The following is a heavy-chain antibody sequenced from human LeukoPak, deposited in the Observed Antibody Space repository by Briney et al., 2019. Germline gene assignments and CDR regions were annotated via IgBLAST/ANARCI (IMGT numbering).Heavy chain of an antibody. Sequence: NSGGSLRLSCAGSGFTFSDAWMCWVRQAPGKGLEWIGHIKSNTAGGTTAYAAPVKGRFTISRDDSVNTLFLQMNSLKTEDTAVYHCCTEYYGSANFNFWGQGTLVTVSS. CDR3: CTEYYGSANFNF. CDR1: GFTFSDAW. D-gene: IGHD3-10*01. V-gene: IGHV3-15*01. J-gene: IGHJ4*02. CDR2: IKSNTAGGTT.